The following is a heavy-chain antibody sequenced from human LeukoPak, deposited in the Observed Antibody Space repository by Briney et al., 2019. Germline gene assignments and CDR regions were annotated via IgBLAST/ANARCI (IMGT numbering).Heavy chain of an antibody. CDR3: ARDPVEWELLLDY. CDR2: LNIDGSEK. Sequence: SGGSLRLSCAASGFTFSNYWMGWVRQAAGKRLEWVANLNIDGSEKYYADSVKGRFSISRDNARNSVYLQMASLRVEDTAVYYCARDPVEWELLLDYWGQGTLVTVSS. CDR1: GFTFSNYW. J-gene: IGHJ4*02. V-gene: IGHV3-7*01. D-gene: IGHD1-26*01.